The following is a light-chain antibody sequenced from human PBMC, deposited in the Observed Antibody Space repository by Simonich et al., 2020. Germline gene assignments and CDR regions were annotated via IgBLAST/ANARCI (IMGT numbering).Light chain of an antibody. CDR2: DVS. J-gene: IGLJ2*01. V-gene: IGLV2-14*03. CDR1: SSDVGGYNY. Sequence: QSALTQPASVSGSPGQSITISCTGTSSDVGGYNYVSWSQQHPGKAPKRMIYDVSNRPSGVSNRFSGSKSGNTASLTISGLQAEDEADYYCSSYTSSSVVFGGGTKLTVL. CDR3: SSYTSSSVV.